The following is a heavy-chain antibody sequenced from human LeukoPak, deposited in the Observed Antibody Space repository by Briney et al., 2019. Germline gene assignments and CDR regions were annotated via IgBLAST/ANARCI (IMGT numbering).Heavy chain of an antibody. V-gene: IGHV1-8*01. Sequence: ASVKVSCKASGYTFTSYDINWVRQATGQGLEWMGWMSPNSGNTGYAQKFQGRVTMTRNTSISTAYMELSSLRSEDTAVYYCARLYQTSARYYYGMDVWGQGTTVTVSS. CDR3: ARLYQTSARYYYGMDV. CDR1: GYTFTSYD. J-gene: IGHJ6*02. D-gene: IGHD2-2*01. CDR2: MSPNSGNT.